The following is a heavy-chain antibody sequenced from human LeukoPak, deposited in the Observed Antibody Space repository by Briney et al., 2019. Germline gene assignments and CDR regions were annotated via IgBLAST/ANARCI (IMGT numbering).Heavy chain of an antibody. CDR3: ARDRGWFDP. V-gene: IGHV3-66*01. Sequence: GGSLRLSCAASRLIVSSNYMAWVRQAPGKGLEWVSVIYSGGNTYYADSVKGRSTISRDNSKNTLYLQMNSLRAEDTAVYYCARDRGWFDPWGLGTLVTVSS. CDR1: RLIVSSNY. CDR2: IYSGGNT. J-gene: IGHJ5*02.